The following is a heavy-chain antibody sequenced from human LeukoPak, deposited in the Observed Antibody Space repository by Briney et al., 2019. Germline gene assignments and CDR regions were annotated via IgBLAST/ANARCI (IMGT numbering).Heavy chain of an antibody. CDR3: ARDPHYYDSRGYV. CDR1: GGTFSSYA. V-gene: IGHV1-69*04. D-gene: IGHD3-22*01. CDR2: IIPIVGVR. Sequence: SVKVSCKSTGGTFSSYAISWVRQAPGQGLEWMGMIIPIVGVRNHAQKFQGRVTITADRSTSTVYMDISSVRAENTAMYYCARDPHYYDSRGYVWGQGTLVTVSS. J-gene: IGHJ4*02.